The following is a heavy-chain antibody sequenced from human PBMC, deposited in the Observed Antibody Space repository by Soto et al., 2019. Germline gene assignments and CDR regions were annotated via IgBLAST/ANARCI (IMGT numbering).Heavy chain of an antibody. CDR1: GYTFTSYG. J-gene: IGHJ6*03. V-gene: IGHV1-18*01. D-gene: IGHD3-3*01. CDR2: ISAYNGNT. CDR3: ARGAPASYYDFWSGSRGYYYYYMDV. Sequence: ASVKVSCKASGYTFTSYGISWVRQAPGQGLEWMGWISAYNGNTNYAQKLQGRVTMTTDTSTSTAYMELRSLRSDDTAVYYCARGAPASYYDFWSGSRGYYYYYMDVWGNGTTVTVSS.